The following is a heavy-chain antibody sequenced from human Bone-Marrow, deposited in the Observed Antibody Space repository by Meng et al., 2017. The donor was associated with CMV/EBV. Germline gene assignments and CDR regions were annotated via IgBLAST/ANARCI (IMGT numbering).Heavy chain of an antibody. J-gene: IGHJ6*02. CDR3: ARDLAVAGRGAYYPPGDLYYYYGMDV. CDR1: GGTFSSYA. Sequence: VKVSCKASGGTFSSYAISWVRQAPGQGLEWMGGIIPIFGTANYAQKFQGRVTITTDESTSTAYMELSSLRSEDTAVYYCARDLAVAGRGAYYPPGDLYYYYGMDVWGQGTTVTVSS. D-gene: IGHD6-19*01. V-gene: IGHV1-69*05. CDR2: IIPIFGTA.